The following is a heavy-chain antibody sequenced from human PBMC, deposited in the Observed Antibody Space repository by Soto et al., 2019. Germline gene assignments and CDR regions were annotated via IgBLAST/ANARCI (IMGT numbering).Heavy chain of an antibody. CDR3: AREGWGLRTPSYGMDV. CDR1: GGTFSSYA. D-gene: IGHD5-12*01. V-gene: IGHV1-69*06. J-gene: IGHJ6*02. Sequence: SVKVSCKASGGTFSSYAISWVRQAPGQGLEWMGGIIPIFGTANYAQKFQGRVTITADKSTSTAYMELSSLRSEDTAVYFCAREGWGLRTPSYGMDVWGQGTTVTVSS. CDR2: IIPIFGTA.